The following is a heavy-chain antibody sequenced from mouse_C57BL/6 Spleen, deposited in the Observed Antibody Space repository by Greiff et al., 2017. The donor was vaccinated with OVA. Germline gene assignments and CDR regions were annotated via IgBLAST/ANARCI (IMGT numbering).Heavy chain of an antibody. CDR2: ISYDGSN. D-gene: IGHD2-1*01. J-gene: IGHJ4*01. CDR3: ARSTAVMDY. Sequence: EVHLVESGPGLVKPSQSLSLTCSVTGYSITSGYYWNWIRQFPGNKLEWMGYISYDGSNNYNPSLKNRISITRDTSKNQFFLKLNSVTTEDTATYYCARSTAVMDYWGQGTSVTVSS. V-gene: IGHV3-6*01. CDR1: GYSITSGYY.